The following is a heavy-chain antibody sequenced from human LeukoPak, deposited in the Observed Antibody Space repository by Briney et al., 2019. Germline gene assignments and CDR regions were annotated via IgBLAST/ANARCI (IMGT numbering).Heavy chain of an antibody. Sequence: GGSLRLSCAASGFTFSNYWMHWVRQAPGKGLVWVSRINSDGINTSYADSVKGRFTISRDNAKNTLYLQMNSLRAEDTAVYYCAKVSVLSYYDSSGYQYYFDYWGQGTLVTVSS. CDR2: INSDGINT. CDR1: GFTFSNYW. D-gene: IGHD3-22*01. J-gene: IGHJ4*02. V-gene: IGHV3-74*01. CDR3: AKVSVLSYYDSSGYQYYFDY.